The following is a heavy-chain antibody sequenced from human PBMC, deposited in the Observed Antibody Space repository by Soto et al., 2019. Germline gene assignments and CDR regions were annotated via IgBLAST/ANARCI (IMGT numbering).Heavy chain of an antibody. Sequence: EVQLLESGGGFVQPGGSLRLSCAASGFTFSSYAMTYVRQAPGKGLEWVSTIGGSGTYYADSVKGRFTISRDNSKDTLFLQMNSLRAEDTAVYYCAKAGRLVINWFDPWGQGTLVTVSS. D-gene: IGHD2-21*01. CDR2: IGGSGT. CDR3: AKAGRLVINWFDP. V-gene: IGHV3-23*01. J-gene: IGHJ5*02. CDR1: GFTFSSYA.